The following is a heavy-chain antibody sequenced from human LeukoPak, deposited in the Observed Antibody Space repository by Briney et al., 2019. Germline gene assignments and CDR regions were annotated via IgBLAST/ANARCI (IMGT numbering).Heavy chain of an antibody. Sequence: ASVKVSCTASGYTFTGYYMHWVRQAPGQGLEWMGWINPNSGGTNYAQKFQGRVTMTRDTSISTAYMELSRLRSDDTAVYYCARDDPREPRFDYWGQGTLVTVSS. J-gene: IGHJ4*02. CDR1: GYTFTGYY. V-gene: IGHV1-2*02. CDR3: ARDDPREPRFDY. CDR2: INPNSGGT. D-gene: IGHD1-14*01.